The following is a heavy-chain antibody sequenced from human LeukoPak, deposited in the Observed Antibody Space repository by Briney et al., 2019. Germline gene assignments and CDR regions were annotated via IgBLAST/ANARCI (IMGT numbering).Heavy chain of an antibody. J-gene: IGHJ6*03. Sequence: GGSLRLSCAASGFTFTNYGMHWVRQAPGKGLEWVAVIWHDGRNKYYADSVKGRFTISRDNSKNTLYSQMNSLRAEDTAVYYCARGDEYSSSSSYYYYMDVWGKGTTVTVSS. V-gene: IGHV3-33*01. CDR2: IWHDGRNK. D-gene: IGHD6-6*01. CDR3: ARGDEYSSSSSYYYYMDV. CDR1: GFTFTNYG.